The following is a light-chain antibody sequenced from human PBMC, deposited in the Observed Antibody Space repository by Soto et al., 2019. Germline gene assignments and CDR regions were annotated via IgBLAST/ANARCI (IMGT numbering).Light chain of an antibody. CDR1: QSVNSN. V-gene: IGKV3-15*01. CDR3: QQYNSWLWT. CDR2: GAS. J-gene: IGKJ1*01. Sequence: EIVMTQSPATLSVSPGERATLSCRASQSVNSNLVWYQQKPGQAPRLLIYGASTRATGIPGRFSGSGYGTEFTLTLSSLQSEDCAVYYCQQYNSWLWTFGQGTKVEIK.